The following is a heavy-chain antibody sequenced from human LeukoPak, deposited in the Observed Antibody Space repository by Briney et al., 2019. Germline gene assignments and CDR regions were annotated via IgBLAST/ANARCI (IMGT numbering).Heavy chain of an antibody. D-gene: IGHD3-3*01. CDR3: ARVWSHNWFDP. CDR1: GFTFSSFW. J-gene: IGHJ5*02. V-gene: IGHV3-74*01. CDR2: INSDGSTT. Sequence: PGGSLRLSCAASGFTFSSFWMHWVRQAPGKGLVWVSRINSDGSTTNYADSVEGRFTISRDNAKNTLYLQMNSLRAEDTAVYYCARVWSHNWFDPWGQGTLVTVSS.